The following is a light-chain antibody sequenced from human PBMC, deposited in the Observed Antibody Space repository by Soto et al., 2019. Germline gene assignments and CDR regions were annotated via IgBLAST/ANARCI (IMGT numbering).Light chain of an antibody. CDR3: QQSYTTLWT. Sequence: IQMTQSPSSLSASVGDRVTITCRASQSSASYLNWYQQKPGRAPKLLIYAASSLQSGVPSRFSGSGSGTDFTLTISSLQPEDFATYYCQQSYTTLWTFGQGTKVDIK. CDR2: AAS. CDR1: QSSASY. J-gene: IGKJ1*01. V-gene: IGKV1-39*01.